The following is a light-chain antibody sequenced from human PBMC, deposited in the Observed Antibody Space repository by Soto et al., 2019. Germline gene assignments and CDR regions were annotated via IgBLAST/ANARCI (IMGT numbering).Light chain of an antibody. CDR1: KLGDKY. V-gene: IGLV3-1*01. CDR3: QAWDSSTLVV. Sequence: SYELTQPPSVSVSPGQTASITCSGDKLGDKYACWYQQKPGQSPVLVIYQDSKRPSGIPERFSGSNSGNTATLTISGTQAMDAADYYCQAWDSSTLVVFGGGTKVTVL. J-gene: IGLJ2*01. CDR2: QDS.